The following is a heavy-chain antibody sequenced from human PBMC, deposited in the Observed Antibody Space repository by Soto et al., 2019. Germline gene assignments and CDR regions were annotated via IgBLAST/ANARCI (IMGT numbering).Heavy chain of an antibody. J-gene: IGHJ4*02. V-gene: IGHV4-59*01. CDR3: ARGERDGYNRYFDY. Sequence: KASETLSLTCTVSGGSISSYYWSWIRQPPGKGLEWIGYIYYSGSTNYNPSLKSRVTISVDTSKNQFSLKLSSVTAADTAVYYCARGERDGYNRYFDYWGQGTLVTVSS. D-gene: IGHD5-12*01. CDR1: GGSISSYY. CDR2: IYYSGST.